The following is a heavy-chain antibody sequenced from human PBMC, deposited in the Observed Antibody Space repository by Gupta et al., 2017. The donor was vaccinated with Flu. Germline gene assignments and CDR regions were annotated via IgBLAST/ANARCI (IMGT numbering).Heavy chain of an antibody. D-gene: IGHD3-3*01. J-gene: IGHJ5*02. V-gene: IGHV1-8*01. CDR2: MNPNSGNT. CDR3: ARGFSASENFWPSWFDP. Sequence: INWVRQATGQGLEWMGWMNPNSGNTGYAQKFQGRVTMTRNTSISTAYMELSSLRSEDTAVYYCARGFSASENFWPSWFDPWGQGTLVTVSS.